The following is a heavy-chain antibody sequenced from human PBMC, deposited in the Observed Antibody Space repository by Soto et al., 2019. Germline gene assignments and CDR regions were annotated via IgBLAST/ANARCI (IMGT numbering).Heavy chain of an antibody. CDR3: ARGPPIVASPTSFYNWFEP. CDR1: GYSVSSGFY. J-gene: IGHJ5*02. CDR2: IYRSGNT. Sequence: SETLCLTCTVSGYSVSSGFYWGWIRHPPGKGLEWIGSIYRSGNTYYNPSLKSRVAISIDPSKNHFSLKMNSVTAADTAVYYCARGPPIVASPTSFYNWFEPWGQGTLVTVSS. V-gene: IGHV4-38-2*02. D-gene: IGHD3-3*02.